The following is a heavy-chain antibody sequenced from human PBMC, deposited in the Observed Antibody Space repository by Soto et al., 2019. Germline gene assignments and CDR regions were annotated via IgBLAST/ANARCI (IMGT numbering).Heavy chain of an antibody. V-gene: IGHV3-23*01. D-gene: IGHD4-17*01. CDR2: ISGSGGST. CDR1: GFTFSSYA. CDR3: AKGGRSDYVSYYYYMDV. J-gene: IGHJ6*03. Sequence: GGSLRLSCAASGFTFSSYAMSWVRQAPGKGLEWVSAISGSGGSTYYADSVKGRFTISRDNSKNTLYLQMNSLRAEDTAVYYCAKGGRSDYVSYYYYMDVWGKGTTVTVSS.